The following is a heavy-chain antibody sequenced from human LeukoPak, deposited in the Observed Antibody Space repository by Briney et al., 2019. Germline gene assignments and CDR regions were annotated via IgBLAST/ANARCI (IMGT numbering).Heavy chain of an antibody. CDR2: IYSGGST. V-gene: IGHV3-53*05. CDR1: GFTVSSNY. J-gene: IGHJ4*02. D-gene: IGHD2-15*01. Sequence: GGSLRLSCAASGFTVSSNYMSWVRQAPGKGLEWVSVIYSGGSTYYADSVKGRFTISRDNSKNTLYLQMNSLRAEDTAVYYCAREAVNVVGNRGYYFDYWGQGTLVTVSS. CDR3: AREAVNVVGNRGYYFDY.